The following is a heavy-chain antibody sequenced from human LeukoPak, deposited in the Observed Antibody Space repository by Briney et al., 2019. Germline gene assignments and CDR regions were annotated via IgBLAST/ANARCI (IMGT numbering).Heavy chain of an antibody. Sequence: GGSLRLSCAASGFTFSDYYMSWIRQAPGKGLEWVSYISSSGSTIYYADSVKGRFTISRDNAKNSLYLQMNSLRAEDTAVYYCAKSESSSYYDAFDMWGQGTMVTVSS. CDR3: AKSESSSYYDAFDM. CDR1: GFTFSDYY. D-gene: IGHD6-13*01. CDR2: ISSSGSTI. J-gene: IGHJ3*02. V-gene: IGHV3-11*01.